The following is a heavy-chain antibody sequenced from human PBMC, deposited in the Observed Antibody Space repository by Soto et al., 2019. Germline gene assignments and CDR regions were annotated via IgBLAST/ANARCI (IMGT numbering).Heavy chain of an antibody. CDR2: IHNSGST. D-gene: IGHD2-2*02. J-gene: IGHJ4*02. Sequence: SETLSLTCAVYGGSFSGHYCSWIRQPPGKGLEWIGYIHNSGSTNYNPSLKSRVTMSLDTPKNLFSLQLSSVTAADTAVYYCARDWDNCSSPTCYNSPERRRHHFDFWSQGNLVTVSS. CDR1: GGSFSGHY. V-gene: IGHV4-59*11. CDR3: ARDWDNCSSPTCYNSPERRRHHFDF.